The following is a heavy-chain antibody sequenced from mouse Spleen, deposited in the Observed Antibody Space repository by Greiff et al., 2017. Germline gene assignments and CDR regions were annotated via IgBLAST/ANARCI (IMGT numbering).Heavy chain of an antibody. J-gene: IGHJ4*01. CDR1: GYTFTSYW. V-gene: IGHV1-69*01. CDR3: ARSRDYDYDKGVYYAMDY. CDR2: IDPSDSYT. D-gene: IGHD2-4*01. Sequence: QVQLQQPGAELVMPGASVKLSCKASGYTFTSYWMHWVKQRPGQGLEWIGEIDPSDSYTNYNQKFKGKATLTVDKSSSTAYMQLSSLTSEDSAVYYCARSRDYDYDKGVYYAMDYWGQGTSVTVSS.